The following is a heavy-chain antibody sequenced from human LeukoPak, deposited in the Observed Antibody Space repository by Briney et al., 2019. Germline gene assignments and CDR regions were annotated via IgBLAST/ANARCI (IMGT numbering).Heavy chain of an antibody. CDR3: ARDHYYDSSGYYGNWFDP. CDR2: IYTSGST. CDR1: GFTFSDYY. V-gene: IGHV4-4*07. D-gene: IGHD3-22*01. Sequence: LRLSCAASGFTFSDYYMSWIRQPAGKGLEWIGRIYTSGSTNYNPSLKSRVTMSVDTSKNQFSLKLSSVTAADTAVYYCARDHYYDSSGYYGNWFDPWGQGTLVTVSS. J-gene: IGHJ5*02.